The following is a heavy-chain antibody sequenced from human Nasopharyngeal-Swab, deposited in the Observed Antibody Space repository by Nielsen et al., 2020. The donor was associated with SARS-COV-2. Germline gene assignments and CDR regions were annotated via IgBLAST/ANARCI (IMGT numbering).Heavy chain of an antibody. CDR2: LSATGNP. V-gene: IGHV3-23*01. J-gene: IGHJ4*01. D-gene: IGHD5-24*01. CDR3: ARVMYGYNYPIDY. CDR1: GITFNYHA. Sequence: ESPKIPRAASGITFNYHAMSWVRQGPGKGVEWVSALSATGNPYYADSVKVRFTISRDSPKNTQYLQMNSLKAENTAVYYCARVMYGYNYPIDYWGQGTLVTVSS.